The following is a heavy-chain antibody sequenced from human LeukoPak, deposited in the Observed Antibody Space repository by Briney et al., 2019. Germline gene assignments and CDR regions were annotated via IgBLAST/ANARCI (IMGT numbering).Heavy chain of an antibody. Sequence: GESLKISCTGSGYSFPSYWIGWVRQMPGKGLEWMGSIYPSDSDTRYSPAFQGQVTMSADKSVSTAYLHWSSLKASDTAIYYCARSGRFGDYYYMDVWGEGTTVTISS. CDR3: ARSGRFGDYYYMDV. J-gene: IGHJ6*03. D-gene: IGHD3-10*01. CDR1: GYSFPSYW. V-gene: IGHV5-51*01. CDR2: IYPSDSDT.